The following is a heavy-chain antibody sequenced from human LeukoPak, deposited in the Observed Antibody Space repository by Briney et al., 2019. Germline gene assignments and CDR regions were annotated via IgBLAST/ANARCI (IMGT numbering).Heavy chain of an antibody. D-gene: IGHD3/OR15-3a*01. Sequence: SQTLSLTCTVSGGSISSGDYYWSWIRQPPGKGLEWIGSIYYSGSTYYNPSLKSRVTISVDTSKNQFSLKLSSVTAADTAVYYCARDLDQAVVAFDIWGQGTMVTVSS. CDR3: ARDLDQAVVAFDI. V-gene: IGHV4-39*07. J-gene: IGHJ3*02. CDR2: IYYSGST. CDR1: GGSISSGDYY.